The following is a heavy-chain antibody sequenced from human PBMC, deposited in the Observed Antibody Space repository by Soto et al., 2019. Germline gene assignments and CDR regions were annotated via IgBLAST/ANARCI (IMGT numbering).Heavy chain of an antibody. J-gene: IGHJ4*02. D-gene: IGHD3-22*01. CDR1: GESFSGNY. V-gene: IGHV4-34*01. CDR3: RRGRFSSDFRAES. Sequence: QVQVQQWGAGLLKPSETLSLTCAVYGESFSGNYWNWIRQPPGKGLVWIGEINNSGSTIYNPSLNSRATISLDTSNTDFPLTLRSVPAAYTAVDYWRRGRFSSDFRAESGGQGSLVSVYS. CDR2: INNSGST.